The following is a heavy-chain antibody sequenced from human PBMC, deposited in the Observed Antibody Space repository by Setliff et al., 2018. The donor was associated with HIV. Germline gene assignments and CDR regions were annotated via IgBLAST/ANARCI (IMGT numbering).Heavy chain of an antibody. V-gene: IGHV4-4*09. D-gene: IGHD3-10*01. CDR2: IFSSGST. Sequence: PSETLSLTCTVSGDSISSYSWNWIRQSPGGGLEWIGFIFSSGSTKYNPSLQSRVTMSIDTSKNQFSLRLTSVTAADTAVYYCARRIDDSGSFPDKNWFDTWGQGSLVTVS. CDR1: GDSISSYS. CDR3: ARRIDDSGSFPDKNWFDT. J-gene: IGHJ5*02.